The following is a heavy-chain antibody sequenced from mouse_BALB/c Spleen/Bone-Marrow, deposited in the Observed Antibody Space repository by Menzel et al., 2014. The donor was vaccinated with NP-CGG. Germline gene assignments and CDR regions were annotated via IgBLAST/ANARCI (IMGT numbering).Heavy chain of an antibody. CDR1: GFTFSSYG. CDR2: IKSNGGST. CDR3: TSLSSMITAAWFAY. Sequence: EVQLVESGGGLVQPGGSLKLSCAASGFTFSSYGMSWVRQNIDKRLELVATIKSNGGSTYYPDSVKGRFSISRDNAKNTLYLQMSSLKSEDTAMYYCTSLSSMITAAWFAYWGRGTLVTISA. D-gene: IGHD2-4*01. V-gene: IGHV5-6-3*01. J-gene: IGHJ3*01.